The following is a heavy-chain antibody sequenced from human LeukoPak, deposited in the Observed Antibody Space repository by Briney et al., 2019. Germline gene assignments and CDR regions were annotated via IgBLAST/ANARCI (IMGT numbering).Heavy chain of an antibody. D-gene: IGHD5-24*01. CDR3: ARGRGWLQLSGSEFDY. CDR1: GASISSGTYY. J-gene: IGHJ4*02. V-gene: IGHV4-39*07. Sequence: PSETLSLTCTVSGASISSGTYYWSWIRQPPGKGLEWIEEINHSGSTNYNPSLKSRVTISVDTSKNQFSLKLSSVTAADTAVYYCARGRGWLQLSGSEFDYWGQGTLVTVSS. CDR2: INHSGST.